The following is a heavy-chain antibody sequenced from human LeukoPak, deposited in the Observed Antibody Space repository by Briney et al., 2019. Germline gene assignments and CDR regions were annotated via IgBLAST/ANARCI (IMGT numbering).Heavy chain of an antibody. Sequence: SETLSLTCTVSGGSISSSSYYWGWIRQPPGKGLEWIGSIYYSGSTYYNPSLKSRVTISVDTSKNQFSLKLSSVTAADTAVYYCARGGGGAVVPALWGQGTLITVSS. J-gene: IGHJ4*02. D-gene: IGHD2-2*01. CDR2: IYYSGST. CDR1: GGSISSSSYY. V-gene: IGHV4-39*07. CDR3: ARGGGGAVVPAL.